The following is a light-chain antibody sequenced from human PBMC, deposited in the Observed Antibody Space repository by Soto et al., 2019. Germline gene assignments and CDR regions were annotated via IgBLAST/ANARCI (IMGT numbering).Light chain of an antibody. CDR2: TNN. Sequence: VLTQSPSVSVAPGQRVTISCTGSSSNIGAGYDVHWYLQLPGTAPKLLVYTNNNRPSGVPDRFSGSKSGTSASLAITGLQAEDEADYYCQSYDNRLSAYVFGTGTKVTVL. CDR3: QSYDNRLSAYV. J-gene: IGLJ1*01. CDR1: SSNIGAGYD. V-gene: IGLV1-40*01.